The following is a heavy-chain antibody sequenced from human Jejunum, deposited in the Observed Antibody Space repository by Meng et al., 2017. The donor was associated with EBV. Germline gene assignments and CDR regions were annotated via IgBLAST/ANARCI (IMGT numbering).Heavy chain of an antibody. Sequence: LQGSSPRPLHPLQTLCLVSAGSGATVNRRNWCSRLRPPPGEWLESIREIYHSGRTTYYPSLISRVAISLNNSMDQFSLKLSSVTAADTALYYCVRYGSGYFPAVWYWGQGTLVTVSS. J-gene: IGHJ4*02. CDR1: GATVNRRNW. D-gene: IGHD3-22*01. CDR3: VRYGSGYFPAVWY. CDR2: IYHSGRT. V-gene: IGHV4-4*03.